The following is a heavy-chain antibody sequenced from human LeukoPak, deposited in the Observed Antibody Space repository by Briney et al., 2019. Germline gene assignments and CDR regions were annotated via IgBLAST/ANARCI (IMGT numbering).Heavy chain of an antibody. J-gene: IGHJ5*02. Sequence: PSETLSLTCTVSGGSISSYYWSWIRQPPGKGLEWIGYIYYSGSTNYNPSLKSQVTISVDTSKNQFSLKLSSVTAADTAVYYCARLGPYYYGSGSYYNWFDPWGRGTLVTVSS. CDR1: GGSISSYY. D-gene: IGHD3-10*01. V-gene: IGHV4-59*01. CDR2: IYYSGST. CDR3: ARLGPYYYGSGSYYNWFDP.